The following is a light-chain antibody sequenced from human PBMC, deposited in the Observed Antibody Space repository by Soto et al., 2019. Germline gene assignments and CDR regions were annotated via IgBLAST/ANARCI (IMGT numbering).Light chain of an antibody. CDR2: SNN. J-gene: IGLJ3*02. V-gene: IGLV1-44*01. CDR1: RSNIGSNT. CDR3: AVWDDSLNGWV. Sequence: QLVLTQPPSASGTPGQRVTISCSGSRSNIGSNTVNWYQQLPGTAPKLLIYSNNQRPSGVPDRFSGSKSGTSASLAISGLKSEDEAEYYCAVWDDSLNGWVFCGGTKLTVL.